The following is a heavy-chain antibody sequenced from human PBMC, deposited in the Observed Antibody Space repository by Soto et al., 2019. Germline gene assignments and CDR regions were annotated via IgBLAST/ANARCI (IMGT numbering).Heavy chain of an antibody. CDR1: RFTFSNYG. CDR3: ASDTKTGVVVPGAPKY. Sequence: QVQLVESGGGVVQPGGSLTLSCAASRFTFSNYGMHWVRQAPGEGLEWVAVISYDGTNHYYADSVRGRFTISRDNSKNTLYLHMDRLTSDDTAVYYCASDTKTGVVVPGAPKYGGQGTLVAVSS. D-gene: IGHD2-2*01. J-gene: IGHJ4*02. CDR2: ISYDGTNH. V-gene: IGHV3-30*03.